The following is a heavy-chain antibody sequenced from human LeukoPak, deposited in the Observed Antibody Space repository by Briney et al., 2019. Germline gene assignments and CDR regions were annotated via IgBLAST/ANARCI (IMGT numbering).Heavy chain of an antibody. Sequence: QTGGSLRLSCAASGFTFSSYAMSWVRQAPGKGLEWVSAISGSGGSTYYADSVKGRFTISRDNSKNTLYLQMNSLRAEDTAVYYCAKRITIPHSGMDVWGQGTTVTVSS. J-gene: IGHJ6*02. CDR2: ISGSGGST. CDR1: GFTFSSYA. CDR3: AKRITIPHSGMDV. V-gene: IGHV3-23*01. D-gene: IGHD3-10*01.